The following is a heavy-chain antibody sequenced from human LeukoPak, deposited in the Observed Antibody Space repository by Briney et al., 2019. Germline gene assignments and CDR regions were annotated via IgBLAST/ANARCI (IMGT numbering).Heavy chain of an antibody. CDR1: GLNISVYY. Sequence: GGSLRLSCITSGLNISVYYMTWIRQAPGNGLGAPGKGLEWLSHISKTGTSVYYADSVRGRFTISRDNAKNSLYLHMNNLRAEDTAVYYCVAGVALDYWGQGALVTVSS. CDR3: VAGVALDY. CDR2: ISKTGTSV. V-gene: IGHV3-11*01. J-gene: IGHJ4*02. D-gene: IGHD3-3*01.